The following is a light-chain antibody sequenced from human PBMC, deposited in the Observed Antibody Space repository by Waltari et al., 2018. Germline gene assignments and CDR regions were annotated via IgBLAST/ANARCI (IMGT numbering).Light chain of an antibody. V-gene: IGLV2-14*01. CDR2: DVS. J-gene: IGLJ3*02. Sequence: QSALTQPASVSGSPGQSITISCTGTSSDVGFYHYVSWYQQHPGKAPNLLIYDVSERPSRVYNRFSGSKSGNTAALTISGRQAEDEADYYCNSYAGSSSWVFGGGTKLTVL. CDR1: SSDVGFYHY. CDR3: NSYAGSSSWV.